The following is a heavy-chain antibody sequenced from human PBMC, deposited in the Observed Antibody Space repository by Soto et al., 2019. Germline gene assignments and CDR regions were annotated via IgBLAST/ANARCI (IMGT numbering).Heavy chain of an antibody. D-gene: IGHD3-10*01. CDR2: IWYDGSNK. CDR1: GFTFSSYG. J-gene: IGHJ3*02. CDR3: GREGGKFVLWFGENSRGAFDI. Sequence: QVQLVESGGGVVQPGRSLRLSCAASGFTFSSYGMHWVRQATGKGLEWVAVIWYDGSNKYYADFVKGRLTISRDNSKNTLERENDSRTGGDMAVSYRGREGGKFVLWFGENSRGAFDIWGQGTMVTVSS. V-gene: IGHV3-33*01.